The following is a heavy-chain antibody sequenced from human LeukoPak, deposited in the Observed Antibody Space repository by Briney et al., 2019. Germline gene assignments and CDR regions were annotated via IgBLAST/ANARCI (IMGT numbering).Heavy chain of an antibody. CDR2: IDTSSSTM. CDR3: AREDDSWGPNNLDL. V-gene: IGHV3-48*02. J-gene: IGHJ3*01. CDR1: AFTFSDYS. Sequence: GGSLRLSCAASAFTFSDYSMNWVRQAPGEGLEWISFIDTSSSTMYYADSVMGRFTISRDNAKESLYLQMNSLRDEDTAVYYCAREDDSWGPNNLDLWGQGGMVAVSS. D-gene: IGHD7-27*01.